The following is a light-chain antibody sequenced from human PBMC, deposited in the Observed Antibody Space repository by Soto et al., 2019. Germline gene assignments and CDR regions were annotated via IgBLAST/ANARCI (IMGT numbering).Light chain of an antibody. Sequence: QSVLTQPASVSGSPGQSITISCTGTSSDVGDYEYVSWYQQQPGKGPKLMIYEVSNRTSGVSNRFSGSKSGNTASLTISGLQAEDETEYFCSSYKRTSRVYVFGTGTKVTVL. V-gene: IGLV2-14*01. CDR2: EVS. CDR1: SSDVGDYEY. CDR3: SSYKRTSRVYV. J-gene: IGLJ1*01.